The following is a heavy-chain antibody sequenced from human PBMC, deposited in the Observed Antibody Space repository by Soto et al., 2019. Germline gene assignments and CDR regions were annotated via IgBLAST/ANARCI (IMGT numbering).Heavy chain of an antibody. CDR3: ARDDCSRSNCCPRCYFDL. CDR2: ISNTGTTI. D-gene: IGHD2-2*01. Sequence: PGGSLRLSCTASGFTFNDYYMNWVRQAPGKGLEWISYISNTGTTIYYADSVKGRFTISRDTSKNSLFLQMNSLRGEDTAVYYCARDDCSRSNCCPRCYFDLWGRGTLVTVSS. CDR1: GFTFNDYY. V-gene: IGHV3-11*01. J-gene: IGHJ2*01.